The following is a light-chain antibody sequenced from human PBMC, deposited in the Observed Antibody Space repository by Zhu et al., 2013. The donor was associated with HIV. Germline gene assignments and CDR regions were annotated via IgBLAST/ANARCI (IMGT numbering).Light chain of an antibody. CDR2: DDT. CDR1: SSHVGNSNL. V-gene: IGLV2-23*01. Sequence: QSALTQPASVSGSPGQSITISCTAASSHVGNSNLVSWYQQHPRKAPKLIIYDDTERPSGVSNRFSGSKSGDTASLTISGLQAEDEADYHCCSYAGIRPSDVIFGGGTKLTVL. J-gene: IGLJ2*01. CDR3: CSYAGIRPSDVI.